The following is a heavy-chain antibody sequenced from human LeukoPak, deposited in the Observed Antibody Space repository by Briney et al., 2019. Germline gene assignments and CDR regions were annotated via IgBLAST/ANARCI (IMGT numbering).Heavy chain of an antibody. V-gene: IGHV3-21*04. D-gene: IGHD3-3*01. Sequence: GGSLRLSCAASGFTFSSYSMNWVRQAPGKGLEWVSSISSSSSYIYYADSVKGRFTISRDNSKNTLYLQMNSLRAEDTAVYYCAKDLYYDFWSGYSTYYYYGMDVWGQGTTVTVSS. CDR2: ISSSSSYI. J-gene: IGHJ6*02. CDR3: AKDLYYDFWSGYSTYYYYGMDV. CDR1: GFTFSSYS.